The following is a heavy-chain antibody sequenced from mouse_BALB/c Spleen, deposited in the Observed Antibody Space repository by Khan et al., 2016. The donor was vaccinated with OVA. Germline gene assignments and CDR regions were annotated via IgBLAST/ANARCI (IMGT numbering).Heavy chain of an antibody. V-gene: IGHV1S132*01. CDR2: IYPGTGSI. J-gene: IGHJ2*01. CDR1: AYIFTSYW. Sequence: QVQLQQSGAELVRPGASVKLSCKTSAYIFTSYWIHWVKQTSGQGLEWIARIYPGTGSIYYNEKFKGKATLTADKSSSTAYMQLSSLKSEDSAVYFCVRGGYDNHYFDYWDQGTTLTVSA. CDR3: VRGGYDNHYFDY. D-gene: IGHD2-10*02.